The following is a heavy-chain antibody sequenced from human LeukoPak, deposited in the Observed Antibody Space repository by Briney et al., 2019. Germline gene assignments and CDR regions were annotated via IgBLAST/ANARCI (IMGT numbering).Heavy chain of an antibody. CDR1: GFTFSDYA. J-gene: IGHJ3*02. V-gene: IGHV3-23*01. D-gene: IGHD3-10*01. Sequence: GGSLRLFCTASGFTFSDYAMSWVRQAPGKGLEWVSTISTNGDSKHYADSVKGRFNISRDNARNTLSLQMNSLRVEDTAVYYCAVAGSGTFDIWGQGTVVIVSS. CDR2: ISTNGDSK. CDR3: AVAGSGTFDI.